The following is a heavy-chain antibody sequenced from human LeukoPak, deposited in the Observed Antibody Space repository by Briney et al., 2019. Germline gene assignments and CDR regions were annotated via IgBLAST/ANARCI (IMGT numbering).Heavy chain of an antibody. CDR1: GFTFSDYY. J-gene: IGHJ4*02. CDR3: ARGAAPLGSYLNY. V-gene: IGHV3-11*01. CDR2: ISSSGITI. Sequence: GGSLRLSCAASGFTFSDYYMSWIRQAPGKGLEWVSYISSSGITIYYADSVKGRFTISRYNAKNSLYLQMNSLRAEDTAVYYCARGAAPLGSYLNYWGQGTLVTVSS. D-gene: IGHD1-26*01.